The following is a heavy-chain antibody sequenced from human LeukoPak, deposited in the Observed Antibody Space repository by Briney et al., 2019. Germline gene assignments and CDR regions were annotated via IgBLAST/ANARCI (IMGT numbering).Heavy chain of an antibody. J-gene: IGHJ6*04. CDR2: IYQSGST. V-gene: IGHV4-38-2*02. CDR1: GYSISSEYY. D-gene: IGHD3-10*01. Sequence: SETLSLTCSVSGYSISSEYYWGWIRQPPGKGLEWIGSIYQSGSTYYNPSLKSRVTISIDTSKNHFSLKLSSVTAADTAVYYCARVIYYASGTYGPDVWGKGTTVTVSS. CDR3: ARVIYYASGTYGPDV.